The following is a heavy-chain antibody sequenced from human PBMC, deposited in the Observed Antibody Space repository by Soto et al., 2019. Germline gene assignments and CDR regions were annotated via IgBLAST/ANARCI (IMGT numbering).Heavy chain of an antibody. CDR3: ARSVWSRREPSDAFDI. CDR2: MNPNSGNT. CDR1: GYTFTSYD. V-gene: IGHV1-8*01. D-gene: IGHD3-3*01. Sequence: GASVKVSCKASGYTFTSYDINWVRQATGQGLEWMGWMNPNSGNTGYAQKFQGRVTMTRNTSISTAYMELSSLRSEDTAVYYCARSVWSRREPSDAFDIWGQGTMVTVSS. J-gene: IGHJ3*02.